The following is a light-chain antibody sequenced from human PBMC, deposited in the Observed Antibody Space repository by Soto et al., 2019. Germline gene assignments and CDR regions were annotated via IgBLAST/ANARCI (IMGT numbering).Light chain of an antibody. CDR1: QSVRSTY. J-gene: IGKJ1*01. CDR3: QQYGSTPLT. CDR2: GAT. V-gene: IGKV3-20*01. Sequence: EIVLTQSPGTLSLSPGERTTLSCRASQSVRSTYLAWYQQRPGQAPRLLIYGATSRATGIPDRFQGSGSGTDFPLTISRLEPEDFAVYFCQQYGSTPLTFGQGTKVEIK.